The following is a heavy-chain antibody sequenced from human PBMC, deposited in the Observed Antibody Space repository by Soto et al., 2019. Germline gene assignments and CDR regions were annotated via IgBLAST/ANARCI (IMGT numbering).Heavy chain of an antibody. CDR3: ARRLWGYCSGGSCYRYYYGMDV. CDR2: ISGSGGSI. D-gene: IGHD2-15*01. V-gene: IGHV3-23*01. CDR1: GFTFSSYA. J-gene: IGHJ6*02. Sequence: GGSLRLSCAASGFTFSSYAMSWVRQAPGKGLEWVSAISGSGGSIYYADSVKGRFTISRDNAKNSLYLQMNSLRAEDTAVYYCARRLWGYCSGGSCYRYYYGMDVWGQGTTVTVSS.